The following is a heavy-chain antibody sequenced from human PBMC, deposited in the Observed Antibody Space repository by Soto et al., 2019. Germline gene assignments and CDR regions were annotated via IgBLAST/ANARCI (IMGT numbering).Heavy chain of an antibody. V-gene: IGHV1-69*13. D-gene: IGHD3-22*01. CDR3: AGPDSSGCYLPFDY. CDR1: GGTFSSYA. J-gene: IGHJ4*02. Sequence: SVKVSCKASGGTFSSYAISWVRQAPGQGLEWMGGIIPIFGTANYAQKFQGRVTITADESTSTAYMELSSLRSEDTAVYYCAGPDSSGCYLPFDYWGQGTLVTVSS. CDR2: IIPIFGTA.